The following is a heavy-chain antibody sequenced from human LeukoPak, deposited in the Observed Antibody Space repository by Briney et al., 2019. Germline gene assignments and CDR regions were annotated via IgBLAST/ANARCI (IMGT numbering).Heavy chain of an antibody. CDR2: INHSGSP. CDR3: ARQGLERPGDY. D-gene: IGHD1-1*01. V-gene: IGHV4-34*01. J-gene: IGHJ4*02. Sequence: SETLSLTCAVYGGSFSDYYWTWIRQPPGKGLEWIGGINHSGSPNNNPSLKSRVSISFDTSKNQFSLKLTSVTAADTAVYYCARQGLERPGDYWGQGTLVTVSS. CDR1: GGSFSDYY.